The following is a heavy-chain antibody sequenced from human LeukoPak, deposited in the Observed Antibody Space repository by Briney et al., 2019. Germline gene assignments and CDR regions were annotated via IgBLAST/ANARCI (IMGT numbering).Heavy chain of an antibody. V-gene: IGHV4-4*07. CDR1: GGSLSTNY. Sequence: SETLSLTCSVSGGSLSTNYWSWIRQPAGKGLEWIGRIYISGGTNYNASLKRRVTMSVDTAKNQFSLKLRSVTAADTAVYYCARDDGLSDWFDPWGQGILVTVSS. CDR3: ARDDGLSDWFDP. J-gene: IGHJ5*02. D-gene: IGHD6-25*01. CDR2: IYISGGT.